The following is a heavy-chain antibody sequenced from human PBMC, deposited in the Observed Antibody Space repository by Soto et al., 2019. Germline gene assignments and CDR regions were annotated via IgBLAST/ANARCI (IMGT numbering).Heavy chain of an antibody. CDR2: IYYSGST. D-gene: IGHD3-22*01. CDR1: GGSISSYY. J-gene: IGHJ6*02. V-gene: IGHV4-59*08. CDR3: ARHPSRRYYDSSGYYYPLVYGTDA. Sequence: SLTCTVSGGSISSYYWSWIRQPPGKGLEWIGYIYYSGSTNYNPSLKSRFTISVDTSKNQFSLKLSSVTAADTAVYYCARHPSRRYYDSSGYYYPLVYGTDAWGQGTTVTVSS.